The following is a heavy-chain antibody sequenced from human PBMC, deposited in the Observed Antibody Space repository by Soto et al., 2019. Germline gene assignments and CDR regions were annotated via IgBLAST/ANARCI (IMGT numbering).Heavy chain of an antibody. D-gene: IGHD2-21*02. CDR1: GGTFINHA. Sequence: QVQLVQSGAEVKKPGSSVKIYCKAPGGTFINHAFTWVRQAPGQGLEWMGGIIPMFGTADYSQKFQGRVTITADESTTTAHMELSSLRSDDSAVYYCARDDATYCGGDCYRYFFDGLDVWGQGTTVTVSS. CDR2: IIPMFGTA. CDR3: ARDDATYCGGDCYRYFFDGLDV. J-gene: IGHJ6*02. V-gene: IGHV1-69*01.